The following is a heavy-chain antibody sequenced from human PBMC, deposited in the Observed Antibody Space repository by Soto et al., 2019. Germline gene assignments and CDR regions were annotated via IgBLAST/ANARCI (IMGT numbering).Heavy chain of an antibody. D-gene: IGHD3-9*01. V-gene: IGHV3-30*18. CDR1: GFTFSSYG. CDR2: ISYDGSNK. Sequence: GGSLRLSCAASGFTFSSYGMHWVRQAPGKGLEWVAVISYDGSNKYYADSVKGRFTITRNNSKNPLYLQMNSLRAEDTAVYYCAKDLNYYYGMDVWGQGTTVTVSS. CDR3: AKDLNYYYGMDV. J-gene: IGHJ6*02.